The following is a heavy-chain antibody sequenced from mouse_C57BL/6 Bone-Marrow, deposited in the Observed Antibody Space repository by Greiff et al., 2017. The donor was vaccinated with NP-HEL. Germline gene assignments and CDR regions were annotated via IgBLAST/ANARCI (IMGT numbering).Heavy chain of an antibody. CDR3: ARRYYSNYAFWYAMDY. CDR1: GYTFTSYG. V-gene: IGHV1-81*01. D-gene: IGHD2-5*01. CDR2: IYPRSGNT. J-gene: IGHJ4*01. Sequence: QVQLQQSGAELARPGASVKLSCKASGYTFTSYGISWVKQRTGQGLEWIGEIYPRSGNTYYNEKFKGKATLTADKSSSTAYMELRSLTSEDSAVYFCARRYYSNYAFWYAMDYWGQGTSVTVSS.